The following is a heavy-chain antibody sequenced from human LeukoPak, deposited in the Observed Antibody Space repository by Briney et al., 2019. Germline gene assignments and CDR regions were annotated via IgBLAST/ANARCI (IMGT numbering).Heavy chain of an antibody. CDR3: ARGAVKYSGYDAAPNFDY. CDR1: GYSISSNYY. CDR2: IYHSGST. Sequence: SETLSLTCTVSGYSISSNYYWGWIRQPPGKGLEWIGSIYHSGSTNYNPSLKSRVTISVDTSKNQFSLKLSSVTAADTAVYYRARGAVKYSGYDAAPNFDYWGQGTLVTVSS. D-gene: IGHD5-12*01. V-gene: IGHV4-38-2*02. J-gene: IGHJ4*02.